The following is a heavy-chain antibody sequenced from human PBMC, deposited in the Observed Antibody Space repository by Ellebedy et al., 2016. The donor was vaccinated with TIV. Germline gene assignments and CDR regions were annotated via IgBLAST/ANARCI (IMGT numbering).Heavy chain of an antibody. CDR1: GFTFNSYT. CDR2: IYNSLYT. CDR3: ARDGGSGTSDDSRDFYGMDV. V-gene: IGHV3-53*01. J-gene: IGHJ6*02. D-gene: IGHD1/OR15-1a*01. Sequence: GESLKISCAASGFTFNSYTMNWVRQAPGKGLEWVSFIYNSLYTRYADSVKGRFTISRDNSKNTVYLQMNSLRVEDTAVYYCARDGGSGTSDDSRDFYGMDVWGQGTTVTVSS.